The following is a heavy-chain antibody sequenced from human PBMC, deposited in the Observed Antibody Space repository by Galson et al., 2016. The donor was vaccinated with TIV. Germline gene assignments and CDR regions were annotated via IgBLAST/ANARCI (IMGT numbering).Heavy chain of an antibody. V-gene: IGHV1-18*01. D-gene: IGHD2-15*01. CDR3: ARDPRHTDCRFDY. CDR2: IAAYSGNM. CDR1: GYIFANFG. Sequence: SVKVSCKASGYIFANFGNSWLRQAPGQGPEWMGWIAAYSGNMNYAQNLQGRPTVTTDTSTSTAYMELQSLTSDDTALYYCARDPRHTDCRFDYWGQGTLVTVSA. J-gene: IGHJ4*02.